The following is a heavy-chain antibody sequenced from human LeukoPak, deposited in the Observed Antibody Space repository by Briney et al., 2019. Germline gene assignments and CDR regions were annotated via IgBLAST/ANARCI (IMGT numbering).Heavy chain of an antibody. D-gene: IGHD3-22*01. J-gene: IGHJ4*02. CDR2: ISSSSSTI. V-gene: IGHV3-48*01. CDR1: GFTFSSYS. CDR3: ARERYYDSSTGLDY. Sequence: GGSLRLSCAASGFTFSSYSMNWVRQAPGKGLEWVSYISSSSSTIYYADSVKGRFTISRDNAKNSLYLQMNSLRAEDTAVYYCARERYYDSSTGLDYWGQGTLVTVSS.